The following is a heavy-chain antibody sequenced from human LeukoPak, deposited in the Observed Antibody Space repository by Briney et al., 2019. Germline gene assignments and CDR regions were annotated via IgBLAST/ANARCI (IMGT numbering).Heavy chain of an antibody. D-gene: IGHD3-3*01. Sequence: PGGSLRLSCAASGFTFSNYAMNWVRQAPGKGLEWVSGISGSGDSTHYADSVKGRFTISRDNSKNTLHLQMDSLRAEDTAVYYCARGPRVFGVVLSSHWFFDVWGRGTLVTVSS. V-gene: IGHV3-23*01. CDR3: ARGPRVFGVVLSSHWFFDV. J-gene: IGHJ2*01. CDR1: GFTFSNYA. CDR2: ISGSGDST.